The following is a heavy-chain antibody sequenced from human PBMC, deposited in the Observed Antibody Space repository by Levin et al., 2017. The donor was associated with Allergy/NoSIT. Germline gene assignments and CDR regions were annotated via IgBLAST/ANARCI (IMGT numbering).Heavy chain of an antibody. J-gene: IGHJ3*02. Sequence: PSQTLSLPCTVSGGSISSYYWSWIRQPPGKGLEWIGYIYYSGSTNYNPSLKSRVTISVDTSKNQFSLKLSSVTAADTAVYYCARDFPYYDSSGYQAFDIWGQGTMVTVSS. CDR1: GGSISSYY. D-gene: IGHD3-22*01. CDR3: ARDFPYYDSSGYQAFDI. V-gene: IGHV4-59*01. CDR2: IYYSGST.